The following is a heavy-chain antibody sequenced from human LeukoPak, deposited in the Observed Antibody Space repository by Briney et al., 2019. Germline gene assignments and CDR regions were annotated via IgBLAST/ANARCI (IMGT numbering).Heavy chain of an antibody. CDR3: ARRDTSGWYSLDN. J-gene: IGHJ4*02. CDR1: GFTFSSHP. CDR2: IGGAGTGT. D-gene: IGHD6-19*01. V-gene: IGHV3-23*01. Sequence: GGSLGLSCSAYGFTFSSHPMAWVRQAPGKGLGWVSSIGGAGTGTYYSYYVKGRFTTSRDSSKNTVFLQMDSLRAEDTAIYFCARRDTSGWYSLDNWGRGTLVTVSS.